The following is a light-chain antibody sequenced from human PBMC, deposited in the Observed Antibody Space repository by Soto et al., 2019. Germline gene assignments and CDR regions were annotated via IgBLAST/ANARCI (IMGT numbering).Light chain of an antibody. CDR2: KAS. J-gene: IGKJ1*01. Sequence: DIQMTQSPSTLSASVGDSVSINCRASQSISAWLAWYQQKPGKAPRLLIYKASTLEIGVPSRFSGSGSGTEFTLTISSLQPDDVATYYCQQYNSYSVTFGQGTKVDIK. CDR3: QQYNSYSVT. V-gene: IGKV1-5*03. CDR1: QSISAW.